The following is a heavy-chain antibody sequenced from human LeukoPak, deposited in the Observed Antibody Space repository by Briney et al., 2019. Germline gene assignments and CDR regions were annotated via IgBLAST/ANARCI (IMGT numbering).Heavy chain of an antibody. CDR3: ARSSGYYFEYFHH. D-gene: IGHD3-22*01. J-gene: IGHJ1*01. Sequence: SETLSLTCTVSGGSISSGSYYWSWIRQPAGKGLEWIGRIYTSGSTNYNPSLKSRVTISVDTSKNQFSLKLSSVTAADTAVYYCARSSGYYFEYFHHWGQGTLVTVSS. V-gene: IGHV4-61*02. CDR1: GGSISSGSYY. CDR2: IYTSGST.